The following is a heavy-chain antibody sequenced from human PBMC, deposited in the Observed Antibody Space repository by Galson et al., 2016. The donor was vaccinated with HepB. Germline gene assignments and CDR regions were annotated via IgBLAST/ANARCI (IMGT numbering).Heavy chain of an antibody. V-gene: IGHV3-53*01. Sequence: SLRLSGAASGFTVSNSFMTWVRQAPGKGLEWVTDIYPDGRTYYADRVKGRFTISRDTSKNTLYLQMNSLRAEDTAVYYCATNSGYHDSNWFDPWGQGTLVTVSS. D-gene: IGHD3-22*01. J-gene: IGHJ5*02. CDR1: GFTVSNSF. CDR3: ATNSGYHDSNWFDP. CDR2: IYPDGRT.